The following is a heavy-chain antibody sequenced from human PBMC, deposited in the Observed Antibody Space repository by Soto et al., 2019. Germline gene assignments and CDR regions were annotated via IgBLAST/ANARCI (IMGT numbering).Heavy chain of an antibody. CDR1: GFTFSSYA. Sequence: GGSLRLSCAASGFTFSSYAMSWVRQAPGKGLEWVSAISGSGGSTYYADSVKGRFTISRDNSKNTLYLQMNSLRAEDTAVYYCANPGYSSSWSSKYYYYYGMDAWGQGTTVTVSS. V-gene: IGHV3-23*01. CDR3: ANPGYSSSWSSKYYYYYGMDA. CDR2: ISGSGGST. J-gene: IGHJ6*02. D-gene: IGHD6-13*01.